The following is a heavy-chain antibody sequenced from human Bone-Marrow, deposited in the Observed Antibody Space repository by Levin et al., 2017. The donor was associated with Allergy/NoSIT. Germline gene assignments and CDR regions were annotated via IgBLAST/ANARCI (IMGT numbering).Heavy chain of an antibody. CDR3: ARDSGIAAAGTNWYFDL. Sequence: LSLTCAASGFTFSDSYMSWIRQAPGKGLEWVSYISSSGSTIYYADSVKGRFTISRDNAKNSLYLQMNSLRAEDTAVYYCARDSGIAAAGTNWYFDLWGRGTLVTVSS. J-gene: IGHJ2*01. CDR2: ISSSGSTI. D-gene: IGHD6-13*01. V-gene: IGHV3-11*01. CDR1: GFTFSDSY.